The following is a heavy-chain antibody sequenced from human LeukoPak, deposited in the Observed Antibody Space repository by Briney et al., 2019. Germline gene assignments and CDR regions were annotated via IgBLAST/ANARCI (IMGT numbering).Heavy chain of an antibody. CDR1: GFTFSSYE. CDR2: ISSSGSTI. Sequence: PGGSLRLSCAASGFTFSSYEMNWVRQAPGKGLEWVSYISSSGSTINYADSVKGRFTISRDNAKNSLYLQMNSLRAEDTAVYYCARRFGDLRSYWGQGALVTVSS. D-gene: IGHD3-10*01. V-gene: IGHV3-48*03. CDR3: ARRFGDLRSY. J-gene: IGHJ4*02.